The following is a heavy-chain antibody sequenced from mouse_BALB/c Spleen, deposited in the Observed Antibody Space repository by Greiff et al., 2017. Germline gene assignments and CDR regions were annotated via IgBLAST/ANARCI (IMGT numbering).Heavy chain of an antibody. CDR3: TRHDFYYGSSYRYFDY. J-gene: IGHJ2*01. CDR2: IRLKSNNYAT. V-gene: IGHV6-6*02. D-gene: IGHD1-1*01. CDR1: GFTFSNYW. Sequence: EVKLMESGGGLVQPGGSMKLSCVASGFTFSNYWMNWVRQSPEKGLEWVAEIRLKSNNYATHYAESVKGRFTISRDDSKSSVYLQMNNLRAEDTGIYYCTRHDFYYGSSYRYFDYWGQGTTLTVSS.